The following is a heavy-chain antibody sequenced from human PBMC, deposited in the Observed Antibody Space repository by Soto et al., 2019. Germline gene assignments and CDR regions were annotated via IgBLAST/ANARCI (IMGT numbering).Heavy chain of an antibody. J-gene: IGHJ3*02. CDR3: ARDRDIQHARRITIFGVVPPDYAFDI. V-gene: IGHV3-66*01. CDR1: GFTVSSNY. CDR2: IYSGGST. Sequence: GGSLRLSCAASGFTVSSNYMSWVRQAPGKGLEWVSVIYSGGSTYYADSVKGRFTISRDNSKNTLYLQMNSLRAEDTAVYYCARDRDIQHARRITIFGVVPPDYAFDIWGQGTMVTVSS. D-gene: IGHD3-3*01.